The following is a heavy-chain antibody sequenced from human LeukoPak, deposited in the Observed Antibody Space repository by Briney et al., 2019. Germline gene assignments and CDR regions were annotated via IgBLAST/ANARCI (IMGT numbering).Heavy chain of an antibody. CDR3: ARVAREYCGGDCYPYYFDY. V-gene: IGHV1-69*01. D-gene: IGHD2-21*02. CDR2: IIPIFGTA. Sequence: ASVKVSCKASGGTFSSYAISWVRQAPGQGLEWMGGIIPIFGTANYAQKFQDRVTITADESTSTAYMELSSLRSEDTAVYYCARVAREYCGGDCYPYYFDYWGQGTLVTVSS. CDR1: GGTFSSYA. J-gene: IGHJ4*02.